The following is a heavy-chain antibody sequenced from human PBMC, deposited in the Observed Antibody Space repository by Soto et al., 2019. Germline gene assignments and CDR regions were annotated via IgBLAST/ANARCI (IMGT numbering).Heavy chain of an antibody. CDR2: IHSDGSST. D-gene: IGHD1-26*01. Sequence: EVQLVESGGGLVQPGESLRLSCAASGFTFSYYWMHWVRQAPGKGLVWVSRIHSDGSSTTYADSVKGRFTISRDNARNTVYLQMNSLRLEDTAVYYCARGDRGAFDIWGQGTVVTVSS. CDR3: ARGDRGAFDI. CDR1: GFTFSYYW. V-gene: IGHV3-74*01. J-gene: IGHJ3*02.